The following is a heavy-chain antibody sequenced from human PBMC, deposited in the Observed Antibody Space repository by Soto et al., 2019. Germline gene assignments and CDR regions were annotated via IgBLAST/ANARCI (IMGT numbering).Heavy chain of an antibody. CDR1: GGTFSSYA. D-gene: IGHD3-22*01. Sequence: QVQLVQSGAEVKKPGSSVKVSCKASGGTFSSYAISWVRQAPGQGLEWMGGIIPIFGTANYAQKFQGRVTITADESMSTAYMELSSLRSEDTAVYYCARRYYDSSGYSRSSFDYWGQGTLVTVSS. V-gene: IGHV1-69*01. J-gene: IGHJ4*02. CDR3: ARRYYDSSGYSRSSFDY. CDR2: IIPIFGTA.